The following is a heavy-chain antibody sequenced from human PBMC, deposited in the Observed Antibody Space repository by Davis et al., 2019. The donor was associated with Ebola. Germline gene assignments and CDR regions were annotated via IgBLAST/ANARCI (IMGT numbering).Heavy chain of an antibody. Sequence: GESLKISCAASGFTFSDYYMSCIRQAPGKGLEWVSYISSSGRTIYYADSVKGRFTISMDNAKNSLYLQMNSLHQGPIGLPPGTLLQEHLWG. CDR2: ISSSGRTI. CDR1: GFTFSDYY. V-gene: IGHV3-11*01. CDR3: TLLQEHL. J-gene: IGHJ6*01.